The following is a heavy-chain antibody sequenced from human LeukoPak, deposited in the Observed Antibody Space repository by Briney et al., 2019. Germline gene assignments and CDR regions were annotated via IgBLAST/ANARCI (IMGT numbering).Heavy chain of an antibody. CDR3: ARSRQEYYYGMDV. J-gene: IGHJ6*02. V-gene: IGHV4-59*01. CDR2: IYYSGRT. Sequence: SETLSLTCTVSGDSISGYYWSWIRQPPGKGLEWIGYIYYSGRTDYNPSLKSRVTISEDTSKNQFSLKLNSVTAVDTAMYYCARSRQEYYYGMDVWGQGTTVTDSS. CDR1: GDSISGYY.